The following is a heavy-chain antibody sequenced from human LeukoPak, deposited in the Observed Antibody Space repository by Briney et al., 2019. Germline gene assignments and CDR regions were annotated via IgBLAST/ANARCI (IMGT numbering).Heavy chain of an antibody. V-gene: IGHV1-69*04. J-gene: IGHJ4*02. D-gene: IGHD6-13*01. CDR2: IIPIFGIA. CDR3: ARDLGEAAAGTLDY. Sequence: ASVKVSCKASGGTFSRYAISWVRQAPGQGLEWMGRIIPIFGIANYAQKFQGRVTITADKSTSTAYMELRSLRSEDTAVYYCARDLGEAAAGTLDYWGQGTLVTVSS. CDR1: GGTFSRYA.